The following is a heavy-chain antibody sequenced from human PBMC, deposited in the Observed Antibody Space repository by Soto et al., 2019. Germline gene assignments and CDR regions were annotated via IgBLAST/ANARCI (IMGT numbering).Heavy chain of an antibody. D-gene: IGHD3-22*01. J-gene: IGHJ6*02. V-gene: IGHV4-59*01. CDR3: AREAWKYSDTSGPQTSYYYYGLDV. Sequence: PSETLSLTCAVSGDSISGYYWSWIRQPPGKGLEWIGYIHYSGSTNYNPSLKSRVTITVDTSKNQFSLKLSSVTAADTAVYYCAREAWKYSDTSGPQTSYYYYGLDVWGQGTTVTVS. CDR1: GDSISGYY. CDR2: IHYSGST.